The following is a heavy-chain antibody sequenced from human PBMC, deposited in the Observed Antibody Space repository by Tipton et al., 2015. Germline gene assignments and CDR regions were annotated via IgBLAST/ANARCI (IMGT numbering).Heavy chain of an antibody. J-gene: IGHJ4*02. CDR1: GDSISSNHW. Sequence: TLSLTCAVSGDSISSNHWWSWVRQPPGKGLEWIGSIYYSGSTYNPSLKSRVTISADTSKNQFSLKLSSVTAADTAVYYCARAPSDYDIWSGTFEYWGQGTLVTVSS. D-gene: IGHD3-3*01. CDR3: ARAPSDYDIWSGTFEY. V-gene: IGHV4-4*02. CDR2: IYYSGST.